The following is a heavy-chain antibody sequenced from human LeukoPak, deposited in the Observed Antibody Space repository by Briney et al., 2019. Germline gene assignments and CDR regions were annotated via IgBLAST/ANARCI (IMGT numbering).Heavy chain of an antibody. D-gene: IGHD2-2*01. V-gene: IGHV3-21*01. CDR2: ISSSSSYI. J-gene: IGHJ5*02. CDR3: ARADSTSCYL. Sequence: GGSLRLSCAASGFTFDDYGMSWVRQAPGKGLEWVSSISSSSSYIYFADSVKGRFTISRDNAKNSLYLQMNSLRAEDTAVYYCARADSTSCYLWGQGTLVTVSS. CDR1: GFTFDDYG.